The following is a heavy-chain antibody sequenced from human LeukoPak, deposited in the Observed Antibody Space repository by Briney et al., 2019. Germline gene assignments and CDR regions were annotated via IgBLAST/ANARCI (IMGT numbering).Heavy chain of an antibody. CDR1: GFTFSNYG. CDR3: AKNLLGSAAYSWYFDL. D-gene: IGHD2-15*01. CDR2: ITGGGGST. V-gene: IGHV3-23*01. J-gene: IGHJ2*01. Sequence: GGSLRLSCAASGFTFSNYGMSWVRQAPGKGLEWVSSITGGGGSTYVDSVKDRFTISRDNSKNTLYLQMSSLRAEDTAVYYCAKNLLGSAAYSWYFDLWGRGTLVTVSS.